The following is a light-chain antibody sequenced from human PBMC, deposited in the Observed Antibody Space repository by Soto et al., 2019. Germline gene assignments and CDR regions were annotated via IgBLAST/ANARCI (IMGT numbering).Light chain of an antibody. V-gene: IGLV2-14*01. CDR2: DVS. CDR1: SSDVGGYNY. J-gene: IGLJ1*01. Sequence: QSALTQPASVSGSPGQSITISCTGTSSDVGGYNYVSWYQQHPGKAPKLMIYDVSNRPSGVSNRFSGSKSGNTASLTISGLQAEDETDYYCSSYTSSSLCVFGTGTKVPVL. CDR3: SSYTSSSLCV.